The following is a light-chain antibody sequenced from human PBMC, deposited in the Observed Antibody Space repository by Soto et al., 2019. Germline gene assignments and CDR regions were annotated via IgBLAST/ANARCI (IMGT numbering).Light chain of an antibody. CDR2: GAS. CDR1: QSVSSNY. V-gene: IGKV3-20*01. CDR3: QHYGSSFWT. Sequence: EIVLTQSPGTLSLSPGERATLSCRASQSVSSNYLAWYRQTPGQAPRLVIYGASSRATGIPDRFSGSGSGTAFTLTISRLEPEDFAVYYCQHYGSSFWTFGQGTKVEIK. J-gene: IGKJ1*01.